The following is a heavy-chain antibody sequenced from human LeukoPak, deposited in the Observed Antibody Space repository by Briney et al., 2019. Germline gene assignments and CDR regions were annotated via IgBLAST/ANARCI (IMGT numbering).Heavy chain of an antibody. Sequence: GGSLRLSCAASGFTFSNYAIYWVRQAPGKGLEWVSVISTDGNYKYYADSVKGRFAVSRDNSKNMLYLQMNSLSADDTAVYYCARRPVAAIMGYFDSWGQGALVTVSS. CDR3: ARRPVAAIMGYFDS. CDR2: ISTDGNYK. CDR1: GFTFSNYA. V-gene: IGHV3-30*09. D-gene: IGHD5-24*01. J-gene: IGHJ4*02.